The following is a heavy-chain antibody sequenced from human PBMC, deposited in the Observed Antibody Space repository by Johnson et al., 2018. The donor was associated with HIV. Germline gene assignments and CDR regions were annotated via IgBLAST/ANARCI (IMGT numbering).Heavy chain of an antibody. D-gene: IGHD3-22*01. CDR1: GFTFSNYA. CDR3: ARDFSYYFDIGHAFDI. V-gene: IGHV3-30*04. CDR2: ISYDGSNK. Sequence: QVQLVESGGGVVQPGRSLRLSCAASGFTFSNYAMHWVRQAPGKGLEWVAVISYDGSNKYYADSVKGRFTISRDNSKNTLYLQMNSLRAEDTAVYYCARDFSYYFDIGHAFDIWGQGTMVTVSS. J-gene: IGHJ3*02.